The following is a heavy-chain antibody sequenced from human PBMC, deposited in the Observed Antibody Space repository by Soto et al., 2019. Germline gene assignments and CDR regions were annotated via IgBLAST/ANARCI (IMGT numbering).Heavy chain of an antibody. J-gene: IGHJ6*02. CDR1: GFTFSNAW. Sequence: GGSLRLSCAASGFTFSNAWMSWIRQAPGKGLEWVSYISSSSSYINYADSVKGRFTISRDNAKNSLYLQMNSLRAEDTAVYYCAREDYDSSGYYSPYYYYGMDVWGQGTTVTVSS. V-gene: IGHV3-11*06. CDR2: ISSSSSYI. D-gene: IGHD3-22*01. CDR3: AREDYDSSGYYSPYYYYGMDV.